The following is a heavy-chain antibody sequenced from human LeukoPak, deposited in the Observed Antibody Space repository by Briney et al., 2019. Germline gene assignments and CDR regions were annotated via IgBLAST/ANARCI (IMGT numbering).Heavy chain of an antibody. CDR2: ITSSSNYI. CDR1: GFTFRSYS. Sequence: GGFLRLSCVASGFTFRSYSMNWVRQAPGKGLEWVSSITSSSNYIYYADSVKGRFTISRDNAKNSLYLQMNSLRAEDTAVYYCAGGNFGYWFDPWGQGTLVTVSS. V-gene: IGHV3-21*01. D-gene: IGHD4-23*01. J-gene: IGHJ5*02. CDR3: AGGNFGYWFDP.